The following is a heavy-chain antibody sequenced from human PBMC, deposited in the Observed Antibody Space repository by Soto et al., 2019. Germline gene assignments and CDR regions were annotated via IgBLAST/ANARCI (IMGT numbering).Heavy chain of an antibody. V-gene: IGHV1-2*02. CDR1: GDTFTGQF. Sequence: ASVKVSCKACGDTFTGQFMHWVRQAPGQGLEWMGWINPNSGDTTYSQRFQGRVTMTRDTSITTGYMELTGLTSDDTAVYYCALTGRGGSWGQGTLVTVSS. D-gene: IGHD1-20*01. CDR3: ALTGRGGS. CDR2: INPNSGDT. J-gene: IGHJ5*02.